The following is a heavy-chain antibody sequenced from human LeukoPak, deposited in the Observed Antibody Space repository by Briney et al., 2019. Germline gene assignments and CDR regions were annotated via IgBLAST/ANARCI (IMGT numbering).Heavy chain of an antibody. J-gene: IGHJ6*03. V-gene: IGHV4-4*09. CDR2: IYTSGST. CDR1: GGSISSYY. CDR3: ARTPSSSRSQGYYYYYMDV. Sequence: KASEPLSLTCPASGGSISSYYWSWIRQPPGKGPEWIGYIYTSGSTNYNPSLKSRVTISADPSKNQFSLKLSSVTAADTAVYYCARTPSSSRSQGYYYYYMDVWGKGTTVTVSS. D-gene: IGHD6-6*01.